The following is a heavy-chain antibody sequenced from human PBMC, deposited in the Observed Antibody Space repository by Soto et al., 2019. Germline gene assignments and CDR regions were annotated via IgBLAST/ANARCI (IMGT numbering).Heavy chain of an antibody. V-gene: IGHV5-10-1*01. D-gene: IGHD3-22*01. CDR2: INPGDSYI. J-gene: IGHJ4*02. CDR1: GYSFATYW. Sequence: GESLKISCRASGYSFATYWITWVRQMPGKGLEWMGRINPGDSYIYYSPSFQGHVTISADKAISTAYLQWSSLKASDTAMYYCARLSDNSGFYYGGIDSWGQGTLVTVSS. CDR3: ARLSDNSGFYYGGIDS.